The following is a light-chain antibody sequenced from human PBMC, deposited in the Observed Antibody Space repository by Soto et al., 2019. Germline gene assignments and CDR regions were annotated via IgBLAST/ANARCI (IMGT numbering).Light chain of an antibody. CDR2: GTS. V-gene: IGKV3-20*01. CDR3: QQYGTTSWT. CDR1: QSVSSSY. J-gene: IGKJ1*01. Sequence: EIVLTQSPGTLSLSPGERATLSCRASQSVSSSYLAWYQHKPGQAPRLLISGTSSRATGIPDRFSGSGAGTDFTLTISRLEPEDFPVYYCQQYGTTSWTFGQGTKVEVK.